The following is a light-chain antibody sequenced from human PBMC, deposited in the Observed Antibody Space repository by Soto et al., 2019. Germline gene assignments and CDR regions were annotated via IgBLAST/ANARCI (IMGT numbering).Light chain of an antibody. Sequence: EIVLTQSPATLSLSAGERATLSCRASQSVASYLTWYQQKPGQAPRLLIYDVTKRATGIPVRFSGSGSGTDLTLTISSLEAEDVAIYYCQQRRNWPLTFGGGTKVEIK. V-gene: IGKV3-11*01. CDR2: DVT. CDR1: QSVASY. J-gene: IGKJ4*01. CDR3: QQRRNWPLT.